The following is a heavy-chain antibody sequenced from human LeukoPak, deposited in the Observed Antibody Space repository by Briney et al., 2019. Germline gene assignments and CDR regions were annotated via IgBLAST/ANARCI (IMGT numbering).Heavy chain of an antibody. CDR3: AKGRDGYDS. V-gene: IGHV4-59*01. CDR2: VYYSGST. Sequence: SETLSLTCSISSGFITAYYWSWIRQPPGKGLEWIGYVYYSGSTEYNPSLRSRVTISLDMSTHQFSLNLTSVTAADTAVYYCAKGRDGYDSWGQGTLVTVSS. CDR1: SGFITAYY. J-gene: IGHJ5*02. D-gene: IGHD5-24*01.